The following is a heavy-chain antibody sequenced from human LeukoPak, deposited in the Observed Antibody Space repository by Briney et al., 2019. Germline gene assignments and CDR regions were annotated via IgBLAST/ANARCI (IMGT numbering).Heavy chain of an antibody. V-gene: IGHV4-39*07. D-gene: IGHD4-23*01. CDR3: ARDWHSLTTLDYFDY. CDR1: GGSISSSSYY. J-gene: IGHJ4*02. CDR2: IYYSGST. Sequence: PSETLSLTCTVSGGSISSSSYYWGWIRQPPGKGLEWIGSIYYSGSTYYNPSLKSRVTISVDTSKNQFSLKLSSVTAADTAVYYCARDWHSLTTLDYFDYWGQGTLVTVSS.